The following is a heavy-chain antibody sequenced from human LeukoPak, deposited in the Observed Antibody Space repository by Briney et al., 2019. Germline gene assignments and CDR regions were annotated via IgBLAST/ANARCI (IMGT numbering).Heavy chain of an antibody. D-gene: IGHD3-22*01. V-gene: IGHV4-34*01. J-gene: IGHJ4*02. Sequence: KPSETLSLTCSVYGGSFNGYFWTYIRQPPGKGLEWIGEINHRGSTSYNPSLKSRVTISRDTSKNQFSLRLTSVTAADTAVYYCERGSIYYGDSSAYFDYWGQGSLFTVSS. CDR3: ERGSIYYGDSSAYFDY. CDR1: GGSFNGYF. CDR2: INHRGST.